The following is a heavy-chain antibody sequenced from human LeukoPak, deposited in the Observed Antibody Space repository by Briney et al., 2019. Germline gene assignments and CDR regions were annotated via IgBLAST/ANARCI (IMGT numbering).Heavy chain of an antibody. J-gene: IGHJ4*02. CDR1: GGTFSSYA. D-gene: IGHD6-25*01. Sequence: SVKVSCKASGGTFSSYAISWVRQAPGQGLEWMGRIIPILGIANYAQKFQGRVTITADKSTSTAYMELSSLRSEDTAVYYCARGSIAARFGVDYWGQGTLVTVSS. V-gene: IGHV1-69*04. CDR3: ARGSIAARFGVDY. CDR2: IIPILGIA.